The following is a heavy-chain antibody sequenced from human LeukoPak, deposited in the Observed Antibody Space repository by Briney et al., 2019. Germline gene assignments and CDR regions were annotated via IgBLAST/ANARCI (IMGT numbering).Heavy chain of an antibody. Sequence: TQCLTCAVSGGSISSNYWWSWVRQSPGKGLEWIGEIYHSGSTNYNPSRDSIVTITEDKSNNQFSLNLSSVTAADTAVYYCVERASPAYYFDCWGQGTLVTVSS. J-gene: IGHJ4*02. V-gene: IGHV4-4*02. D-gene: IGHD2-2*01. CDR1: GGSISSNYW. CDR2: IYHSGST. CDR3: VERASPAYYFDC.